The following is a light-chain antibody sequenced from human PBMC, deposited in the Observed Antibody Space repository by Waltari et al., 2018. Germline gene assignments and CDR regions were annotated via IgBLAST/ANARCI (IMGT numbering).Light chain of an antibody. CDR3: CSYAGRTTFVL. CDR2: EGT. Sequence: QSALTQPASVSGSPGQSITISCIGTSNDIGTYNLVSWYQQHPGKAPKLIIYEGTRRPSGVSDRFSGSRSGNAASLTISGLQTEDEADYCCCSYAGRTTFVLLGGGTKLTVL. V-gene: IGLV2-23*03. J-gene: IGLJ2*01. CDR1: SNDIGTYNL.